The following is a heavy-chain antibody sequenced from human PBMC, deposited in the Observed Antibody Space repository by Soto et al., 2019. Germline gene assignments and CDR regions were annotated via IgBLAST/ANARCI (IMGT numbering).Heavy chain of an antibody. Sequence: GGSLRLSCAASGFTFSSYSMNWVRQAPGKGLEWVSYISSSSSTIYYADSVKGRFTISRDNAKNSLYLQMNSLGDEDTAVYYCARASRRYSYGFFDYWGQGTLVTVSS. J-gene: IGHJ4*02. CDR2: ISSSSSTI. D-gene: IGHD5-18*01. V-gene: IGHV3-48*02. CDR3: ARASRRYSYGFFDY. CDR1: GFTFSSYS.